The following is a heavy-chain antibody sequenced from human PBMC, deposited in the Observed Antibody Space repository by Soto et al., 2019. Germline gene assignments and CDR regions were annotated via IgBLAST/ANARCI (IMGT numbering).Heavy chain of an antibody. V-gene: IGHV3-23*01. CDR1: GFAFNSYA. J-gene: IGHJ6*01. CDR2: ISGSGGIT. Sequence: GGSLRRSCAASGFAFNSYAITWVRQGPWKGLEWASSISGSGGITYYPDPVKGRFAISRDNSKNTVFLRMNSPRAEATAVHYCAKGFAFGEHYGMDVWRQGTTVIVSS. D-gene: IGHD3-10*01. CDR3: AKGFAFGEHYGMDV.